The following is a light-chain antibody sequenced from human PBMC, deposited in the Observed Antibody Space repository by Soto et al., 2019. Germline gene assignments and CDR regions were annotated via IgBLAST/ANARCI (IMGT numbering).Light chain of an antibody. CDR1: SSDVGYYNR. J-gene: IGLJ7*01. V-gene: IGLV2-23*02. CDR3: GSCAEVRGVV. Sequence: QSALTQPVSVSGSPGQSITISSTGTSSDVGYYNRVSWYQQHPGKAPKVVIYEVYKRPSGVSNRFSGSKPGNTASLTISGVQAEDGVVYYCGSCAEVRGVVFGGGTQLTVI. CDR2: EVY.